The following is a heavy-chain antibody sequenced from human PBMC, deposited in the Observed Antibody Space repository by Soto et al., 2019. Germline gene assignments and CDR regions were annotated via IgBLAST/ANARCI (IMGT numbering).Heavy chain of an antibody. CDR2: ISAYNGNT. V-gene: IGHV1-18*01. CDR1: GYTFTSYG. CDR3: ASFPEDDAFDI. Sequence: QVQLVQSGAEVKKPGASVKVSCKASGYTFTSYGISWVRQAPGQGLEWMGWISAYNGNTNYAQKLQGRVTMTTDTSTSTAYIELRSVRSDDTAVYYCASFPEDDAFDIWGQGTMVTVSS. J-gene: IGHJ3*02.